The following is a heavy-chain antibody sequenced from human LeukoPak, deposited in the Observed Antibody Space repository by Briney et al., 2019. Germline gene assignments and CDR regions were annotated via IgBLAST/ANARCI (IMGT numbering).Heavy chain of an antibody. V-gene: IGHV3-43D*03. CDR2: ISWDGGYT. CDR1: GFTFDDYA. Sequence: GGSLRLSCAASGFTFDDYAMHWVRQAPGKGLEWVSVISWDGGYTYYADSVKGRFTISRDNSKNSLYLQMNSLRTEDTALYYCAKDDRAVAGTGYFDYWGQGTLVTVSS. CDR3: AKDDRAVAGTGYFDY. J-gene: IGHJ4*02. D-gene: IGHD6-19*01.